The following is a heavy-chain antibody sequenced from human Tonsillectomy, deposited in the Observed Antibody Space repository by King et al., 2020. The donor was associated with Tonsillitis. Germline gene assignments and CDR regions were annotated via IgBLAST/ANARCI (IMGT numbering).Heavy chain of an antibody. V-gene: IGHV1-8*01. J-gene: IGHJ4*02. Sequence: VQLVESGAEVKKPGASVKVSCKASGYTFTRYDINWVRQATGQGLEWMGWMNPNNGNTGYAQKFQGRVTMTRNTSISTAYMELSSLRSEDTAVYYCATSPPARSQLDYWGQGTLVTVSS. D-gene: IGHD5-18*01. CDR2: MNPNNGNT. CDR3: ATSPPARSQLDY. CDR1: GYTFTRYD.